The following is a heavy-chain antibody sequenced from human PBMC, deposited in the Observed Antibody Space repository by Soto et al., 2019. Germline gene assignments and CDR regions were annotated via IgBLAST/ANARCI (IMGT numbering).Heavy chain of an antibody. J-gene: IGHJ5*02. V-gene: IGHV4-61*01. D-gene: IGHD2-21*02. CDR2: IYYSGRT. CDR3: ARAPVVTGMFDP. CDR1: GGSVSGGSFY. Sequence: QVQLQESGPGLVKPSETLSLTCTVSGGSVSGGSFYWTWIRQPPGKALEWIGYIYYSGRTNYSPSLKSRVTMSVYTSKNPVSLKVDSVTYADTGVYYCARAPVVTGMFDPWGQGTLVTVSS.